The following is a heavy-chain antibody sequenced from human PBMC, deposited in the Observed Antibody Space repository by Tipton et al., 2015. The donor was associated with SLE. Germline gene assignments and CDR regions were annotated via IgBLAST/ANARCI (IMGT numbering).Heavy chain of an antibody. CDR3: ARAARSVYDSIWGSFRELDY. J-gene: IGHJ4*02. CDR2: IHHDGST. D-gene: IGHD3-16*02. Sequence: TLSLTCAVSGASVNINSWWTWVRQPPGKGLEWVGEIHHDGSTHYNPSLNSRVTILVDRSKNQFSLELTSVTAADTAVYYCARAARSVYDSIWGSFRELDYWGRGTLVTVSS. V-gene: IGHV4-4*02. CDR1: GASVNINSW.